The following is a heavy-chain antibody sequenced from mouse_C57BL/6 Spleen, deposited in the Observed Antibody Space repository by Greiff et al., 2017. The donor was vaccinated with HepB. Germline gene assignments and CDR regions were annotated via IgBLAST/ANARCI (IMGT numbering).Heavy chain of an antibody. Sequence: EVQLVESGGGLVKPGGSLKLSCAASGFTFSDYGMHWVRQAPEKGLEWVAYISSGSSTIYYADTVKGRFTISRDNAKNTLFLQMTSLRSEDTAMYYWSRPLIYYYGSSFYYFDYWGQGTTLTVSS. CDR3: SRPLIYYYGSSFYYFDY. J-gene: IGHJ2*01. CDR1: GFTFSDYG. CDR2: ISSGSSTI. D-gene: IGHD1-1*01. V-gene: IGHV5-17*01.